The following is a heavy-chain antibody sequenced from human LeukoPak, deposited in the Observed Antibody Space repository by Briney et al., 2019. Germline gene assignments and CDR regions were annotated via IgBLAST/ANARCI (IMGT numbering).Heavy chain of an antibody. D-gene: IGHD6-13*01. CDR3: ARDLRSISSWYPRFDY. CDR2: ISSSSSYI. CDR1: GFTFSSYS. V-gene: IGHV3-21*01. Sequence: GGSLRLSCAASGFTFSSYSMNWVRQAPGKGLEWVSSISSSSSYIYYADSVKGRFTISRDNANNSLYLQMNSLRAEDTAVYYCARDLRSISSWYPRFDYWGQGTLVTVSS. J-gene: IGHJ4*02.